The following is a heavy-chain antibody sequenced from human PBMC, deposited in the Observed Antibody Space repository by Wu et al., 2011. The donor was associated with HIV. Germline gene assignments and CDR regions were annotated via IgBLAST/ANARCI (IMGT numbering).Heavy chain of an antibody. Sequence: QIQLVQSGADVKKPGASVKLSCKASGYTFTGYYMYWVRQAPGQGLEWVGWINPNNGGTNYAQKFQGRVTMTRDTSISTAYMELSRLRSDDTAVYYCARPYCSGGNCLGFDFWGQGTLVTVSS. CDR2: INPNNGGT. D-gene: IGHD2-15*01. CDR1: GYTFTGYY. J-gene: IGHJ4*02. V-gene: IGHV1-2*02. CDR3: ARPYCSGGNCLGFDF.